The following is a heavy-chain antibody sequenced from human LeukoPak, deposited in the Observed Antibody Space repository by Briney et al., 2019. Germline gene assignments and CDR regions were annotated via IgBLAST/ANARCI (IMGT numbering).Heavy chain of an antibody. Sequence: GGSLRLSCAGSGFTFCNYRMNWVRQTPGKGLEWISYISSSTTTIYYADSVRGRFTISRDNAKNSLYLQMNSLRADDTAVYYCAREDAGYTYGYGPIDYWGQGTLVTVSS. D-gene: IGHD5-18*01. J-gene: IGHJ4*02. CDR3: AREDAGYTYGYGPIDY. CDR2: ISSSTTTI. V-gene: IGHV3-48*01. CDR1: GFTFCNYR.